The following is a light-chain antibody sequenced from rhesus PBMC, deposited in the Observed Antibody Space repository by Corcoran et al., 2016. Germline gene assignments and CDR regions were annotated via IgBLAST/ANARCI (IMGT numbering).Light chain of an antibody. CDR3: QQSSNLFT. CDR1: QNVGGY. V-gene: IGKV3-24*04. J-gene: IGKJ3*01. Sequence: ETVLTQSPATLSLSPGERATLSCRASQNVGGYLAWYQQKPGQAPRLLIYGASSRATGIPDRFSGSGSGTDFTLTISSLEPEDVGVYYCQQSSNLFTFGPGTKLDIK. CDR2: GAS.